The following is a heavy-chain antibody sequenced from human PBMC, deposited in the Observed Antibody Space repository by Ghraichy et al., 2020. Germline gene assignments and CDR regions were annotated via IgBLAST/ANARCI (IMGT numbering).Heavy chain of an antibody. J-gene: IGHJ6*02. CDR2: ISGSGGDSESM. V-gene: IGHV3-23*01. CDR1: GFTFSSYV. CDR3: AKVGQGYNYGRGLYYSGMDV. D-gene: IGHD5-18*01. Sequence: GGSLRLSCAASGFTFSSYVMTWVRQAPGKGLEWVSAISGSGGDSESMYNADSVKGRFTISRDNSKNTLYLHMSSLRAEDTAVYYCAKVGQGYNYGRGLYYSGMDVWGQGAAVTVSS.